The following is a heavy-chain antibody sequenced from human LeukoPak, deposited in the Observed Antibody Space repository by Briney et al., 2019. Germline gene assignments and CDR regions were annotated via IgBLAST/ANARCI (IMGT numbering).Heavy chain of an antibody. CDR2: IYYSGST. V-gene: IGHV4-31*03. CDR1: GGSISSGGYY. Sequence: SETLSLTCTVSGGSISSGGYYWSWIRQHPGKGLEWNGYIYYSGSTYYNPSLKSRVTISVDTSKNQFSLNLSSATAADTAVYYCARLSSRWYFRPDYWGQGTLVTVSS. J-gene: IGHJ4*02. D-gene: IGHD6-19*01. CDR3: ARLSSRWYFRPDY.